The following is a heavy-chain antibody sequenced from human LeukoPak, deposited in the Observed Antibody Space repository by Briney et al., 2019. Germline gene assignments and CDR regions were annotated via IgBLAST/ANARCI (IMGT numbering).Heavy chain of an antibody. J-gene: IGHJ4*02. CDR2: IRQDGNEI. Sequence: GSLRLSCAASGFTFDTYWMTWVRQAPGKGLEWVADIRQDGNEIYYVDSVKGRFTISRDNAKSSLYLQMNSLRAEDTAVYYCARESGGSRNFDYWGQGTLVTVSS. V-gene: IGHV3-7*01. D-gene: IGHD2-15*01. CDR1: GFTFDTYW. CDR3: ARESGGSRNFDY.